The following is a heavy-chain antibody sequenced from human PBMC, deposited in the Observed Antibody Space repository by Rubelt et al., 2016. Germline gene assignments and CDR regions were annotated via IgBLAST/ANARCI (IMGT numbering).Heavy chain of an antibody. J-gene: IGHJ4*02. CDR1: GYRFTSFW. CDR3: ARRAYCGGDCYFDY. CDR2: IYPGNSDT. D-gene: IGHD2-21*02. Sequence: GESLKISCEGSGYRFTSFWIGWVRQMPGKGLEWMGTIYPGNSDTRYSPSFEGQVTISADESSSTAYLQWSSLKASDAAMYYCARRAYCGGDCYFDYWGQGTLVTVSS. V-gene: IGHV5-51*01.